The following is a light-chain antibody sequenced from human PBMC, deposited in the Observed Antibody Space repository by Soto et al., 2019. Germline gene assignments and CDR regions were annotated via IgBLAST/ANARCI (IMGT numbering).Light chain of an antibody. V-gene: IGKV3-15*01. J-gene: IGKJ4*01. CDR2: SAS. CDR3: QQYYKWPLT. Sequence: EIVMTQSPVTLSVSPGERATLSCRASQSVSSYLAWYQQKRGQAPRLLIYSASTRATGIPARFSGSGSGTEFILTISSLQSEDFAVYYCQQYYKWPLTFGGGTKVDIK. CDR1: QSVSSY.